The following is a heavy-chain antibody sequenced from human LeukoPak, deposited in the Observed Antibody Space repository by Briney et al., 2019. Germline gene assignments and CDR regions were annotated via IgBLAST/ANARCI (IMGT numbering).Heavy chain of an antibody. CDR2: INSDGSST. CDR1: GFTFSSYW. CDR3: ARDGDGIAAAGTDQGWFDP. V-gene: IGHV3-74*01. J-gene: IGHJ5*02. Sequence: GGSLRLSCAASGFTFSSYWMHWVRQAPGKGLVWVSRINSDGSSTSYADSVKGRFTISRDNAKNTLYLQMNSLRAEDTAVYYCARDGDGIAAAGTDQGWFDPRGQGTLVTVSS. D-gene: IGHD6-13*01.